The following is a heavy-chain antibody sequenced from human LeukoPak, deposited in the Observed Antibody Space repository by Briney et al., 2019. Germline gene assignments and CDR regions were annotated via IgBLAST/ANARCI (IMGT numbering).Heavy chain of an antibody. Sequence: GGSLRLSCAAFGFTFSTYWMSWVRQAPGKGLEWMANIKQDGSEKYYVDSVKGRFTISRDNAKNSLYLQMNSLRAEDTAVYYCAREKGYCSGGSCYRFDYWGQGTLVTVSS. J-gene: IGHJ4*02. CDR2: IKQDGSEK. V-gene: IGHV3-7*01. CDR3: AREKGYCSGGSCYRFDY. CDR1: GFTFSTYW. D-gene: IGHD2-15*01.